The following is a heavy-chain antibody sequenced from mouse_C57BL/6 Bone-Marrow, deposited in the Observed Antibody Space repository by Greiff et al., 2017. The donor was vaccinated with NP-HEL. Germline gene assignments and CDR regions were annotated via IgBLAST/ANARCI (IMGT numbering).Heavy chain of an antibody. CDR2: INPYNGGT. J-gene: IGHJ2*01. CDR1: GYTFTDYY. V-gene: IGHV1-19*01. D-gene: IGHD2-14*01. CDR3: AREAEYDEEDFDY. Sequence: VQLQQSGPVLVKPGASVKMSCKASGYTFTDYYMNWVKQCHGKSLEWIGVINPYNGGTSYNQKFKGKATLTVDKSSSTAYMELNSLTSEDAAVYYCAREAEYDEEDFDYWGQGTTLTVSS.